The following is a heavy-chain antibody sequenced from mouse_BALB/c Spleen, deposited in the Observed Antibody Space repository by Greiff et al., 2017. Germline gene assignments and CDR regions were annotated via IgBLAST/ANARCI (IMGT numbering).Heavy chain of an antibody. CDR2: IYPGNVNT. Sequence: QVQLQQSGPELVKPGASVRISCKASGYTFTSYYIHWVKQRPGQGLEWIGWIYPGNVNTKYNEKFKGKATLTADKSSSTAYMQLSSLTSEDSAVYFCARPGRDWYFDVWGAGTTVTVSS. CDR3: ARPGRDWYFDV. V-gene: IGHV1S56*01. D-gene: IGHD4-1*01. J-gene: IGHJ1*01. CDR1: GYTFTSYY.